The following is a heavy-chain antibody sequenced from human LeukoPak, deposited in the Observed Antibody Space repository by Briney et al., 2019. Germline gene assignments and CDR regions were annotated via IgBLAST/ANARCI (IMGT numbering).Heavy chain of an antibody. D-gene: IGHD3-22*01. J-gene: IGHJ4*02. CDR3: ARASTDSSGYYPFWY. CDR2: IYYSGST. Sequence: SETLSLTCTVSGGSISSYYWSWIRQPPGKGLEWIGYIYYSGSTNYNPSLKSRVTISVDTSKNQFSLKLSSVTAADTAVYYCARASTDSSGYYPFWYWGQGTLVTVSS. V-gene: IGHV4-59*01. CDR1: GGSISSYY.